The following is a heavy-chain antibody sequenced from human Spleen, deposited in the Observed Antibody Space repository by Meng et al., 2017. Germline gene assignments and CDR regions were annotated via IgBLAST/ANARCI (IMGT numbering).Heavy chain of an antibody. D-gene: IGHD1-1*01. J-gene: IGHJ4*02. CDR2: INAGNGNT. Sequence: VQSWAEVKKPGAPVKVSCKASGYTFTNYAMHWVRQAPGQRLEWMGWINAGNGNTKYSQKFQGRVTVTRDTSASTAYMDLSSLRSEDTAVYYCTTRLEQNYFDYWGQGTLVTVPS. V-gene: IGHV1-3*01. CDR1: GYTFTNYA. CDR3: TTRLEQNYFDY.